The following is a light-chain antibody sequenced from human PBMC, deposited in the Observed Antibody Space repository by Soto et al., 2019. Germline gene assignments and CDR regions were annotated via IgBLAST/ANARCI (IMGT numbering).Light chain of an antibody. CDR3: QQSDIPPYT. J-gene: IGKJ2*01. CDR2: TAS. V-gene: IGKV1-39*01. CDR1: QNIRNY. Sequence: DIQMTQSPSSLSASVGDRVTITCRASQNIRNYLNWYQQKPGKAPKLLIYTASNLQSGVPSKFSGSGSGTDFTLTISSLQPEDCATYYCQQSDIPPYTFGQGTKLEI.